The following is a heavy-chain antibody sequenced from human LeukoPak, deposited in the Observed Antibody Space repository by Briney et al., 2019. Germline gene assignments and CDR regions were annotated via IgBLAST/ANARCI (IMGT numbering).Heavy chain of an antibody. CDR1: GFSFSSYW. D-gene: IGHD2-2*01. J-gene: IGHJ4*02. V-gene: IGHV3-74*01. Sequence: GGSLRLSCAASGFSFSSYWMHWVRQAPGKGLVWVSRINTDGSSISYADSVKGRFTISRDNAKNTLSLQMNSLRAEDTAVYYCARIPATGTALDYWGQGTLVTVSS. CDR3: ARIPATGTALDY. CDR2: INTDGSSI.